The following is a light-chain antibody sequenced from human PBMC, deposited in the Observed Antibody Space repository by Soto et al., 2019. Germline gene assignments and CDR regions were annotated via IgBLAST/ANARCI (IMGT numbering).Light chain of an antibody. CDR1: SSDVGGYNY. Sequence: QSALTQPHSASGSPGQSVTICCTGTSSDVGGYNYVSWYQQHPGKAPKLMIYEVSKRPSGVPDRFSGSKSGNTASLTVSGLQAEDDADYYCSSYAGSNKVVFGGGTKVTVL. CDR3: SSYAGSNKVV. V-gene: IGLV2-8*01. J-gene: IGLJ2*01. CDR2: EVS.